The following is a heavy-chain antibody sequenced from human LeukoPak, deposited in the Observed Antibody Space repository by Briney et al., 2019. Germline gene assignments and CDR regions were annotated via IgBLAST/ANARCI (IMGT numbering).Heavy chain of an antibody. D-gene: IGHD6-13*01. CDR3: ARGPRYSFY. CDR1: GFIVSHNY. CDR2: IYIDGTT. Sequence: GGSLRLSCAASGFIVSHNYMTWVRQAPGKGLEWISVIYIDGTTYYADSVKGRFAISRDQANNTLYLQMNTLRDEDTAVYYCARGPRYSFYWGQGTLVSVSS. V-gene: IGHV3-53*01. J-gene: IGHJ4*02.